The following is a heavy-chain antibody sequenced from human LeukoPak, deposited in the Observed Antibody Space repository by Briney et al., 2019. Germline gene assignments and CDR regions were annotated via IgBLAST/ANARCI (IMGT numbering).Heavy chain of an antibody. V-gene: IGHV3-33*08. J-gene: IGHJ2*01. CDR2: IWYDGSNK. Sequence: PGGSLRLSCAASGFTFRSYNFHWVRQAPGKGLEWVAVIWYDGSNKYYADSVKGRFTISRDNSKNTLYLQMNSLRGEDTAVYYCARPSGSYWYFDLWGRGTLVTVSS. CDR1: GFTFRSYN. CDR3: ARPSGSYWYFDL. D-gene: IGHD1-26*01.